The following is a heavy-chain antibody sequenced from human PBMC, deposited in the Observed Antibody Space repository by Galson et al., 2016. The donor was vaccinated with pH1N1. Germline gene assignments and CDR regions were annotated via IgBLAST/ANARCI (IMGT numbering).Heavy chain of an antibody. V-gene: IGHV3-23*01. Sequence: SLRLSCAASGFTFSSFAMSWARQAPGKGLEWVSAISASGESTFYADSVKGRFTISRDNSKNTVYLQMNSLRADDAAVYYCAKHPYYVDTSKIEYWGQGTLVSVSS. CDR2: ISASGEST. D-gene: IGHD5-18*01. J-gene: IGHJ4*02. CDR3: AKHPYYVDTSKIEY. CDR1: GFTFSSFA.